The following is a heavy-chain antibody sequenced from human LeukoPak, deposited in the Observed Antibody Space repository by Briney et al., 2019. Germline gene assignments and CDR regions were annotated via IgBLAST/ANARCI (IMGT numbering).Heavy chain of an antibody. J-gene: IGHJ5*02. V-gene: IGHV3-48*03. CDR3: ARGYSSGWFDP. D-gene: IGHD6-25*01. CDR2: ISSSGSTI. CDR1: GFTFSSYE. Sequence: GGSLRLSCAASGFTFSSYEMNWVRQAPGKGLEWVSYISSSGSTIYYADSVKGRFTISRDNAKNSLYLQMNSLRAEDTAVYYCARGYSSGWFDPWGQGTLVTVSS.